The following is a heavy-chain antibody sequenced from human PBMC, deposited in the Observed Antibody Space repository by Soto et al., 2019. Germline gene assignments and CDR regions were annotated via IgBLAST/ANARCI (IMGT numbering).Heavy chain of an antibody. V-gene: IGHV3-49*03. CDR3: TRHNCSGGSCYSQNWFDP. CDR2: IRSKAYGGTT. Sequence: GGSLRLSCTASGFTFGDYAMSWFRQAPGKGLEWVGFIRSKAYGGTTEYAASVKGRFTISRDDSKSIAYLQMNSLKTEDTAVYYCTRHNCSGGSCYSQNWFDPWGQGTLVTVSS. D-gene: IGHD2-15*01. CDR1: GFTFGDYA. J-gene: IGHJ5*02.